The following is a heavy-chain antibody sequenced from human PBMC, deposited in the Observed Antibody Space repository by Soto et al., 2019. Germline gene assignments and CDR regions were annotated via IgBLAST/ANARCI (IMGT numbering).Heavy chain of an antibody. CDR3: ARRGGLPCL. V-gene: IGHV4-39*01. D-gene: IGHD3-16*01. J-gene: IGHJ6*02. CDR2: FYYSGTT. CDR1: GDSISSSSYY. Sequence: PSETLSLTCTVSGDSISSSSYYWVWIRQPPGKGLEWIGNFYYSGTTYYNPSLKNRVTISVDTSKNQLSLKLSSVTAADTAVYYRARRGGLPCLWGQGTTVTVSS.